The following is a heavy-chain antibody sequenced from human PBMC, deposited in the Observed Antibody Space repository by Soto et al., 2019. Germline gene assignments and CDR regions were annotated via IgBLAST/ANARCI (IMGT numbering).Heavy chain of an antibody. V-gene: IGHV3-21*06. CDR2: ISSTTNYI. J-gene: IGHJ4*02. CDR3: ARESEDLSSNFDY. Sequence: PGGSLRLSCAASGFTFTRYSMNWVRQAPGKGLEWVSSISSTTNYIYYGDSMKGRFTISRDNAKNSLYLEMNSLRAEDTAVYYCARESEDLSSNFDYWGQGTLVTVSS. CDR1: GFTFTRYS.